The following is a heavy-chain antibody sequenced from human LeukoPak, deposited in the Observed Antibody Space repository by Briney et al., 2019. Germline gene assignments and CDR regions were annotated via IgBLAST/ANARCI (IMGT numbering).Heavy chain of an antibody. CDR3: AKDSYDFWSGQQDY. V-gene: IGHV3-23*01. D-gene: IGHD3-3*01. CDR1: GFTFSSYA. J-gene: IGHJ4*02. CDR2: ISGSGGST. Sequence: GGSLRLSCAASGFTFSSYAMSWVRQAPGKGLEWVSAISGSGGSTYYADSVKGRLTISRDNSKNTLYLRMNSLRAEDTAVYYCAKDSYDFWSGQQDYWGQGTLVTVSS.